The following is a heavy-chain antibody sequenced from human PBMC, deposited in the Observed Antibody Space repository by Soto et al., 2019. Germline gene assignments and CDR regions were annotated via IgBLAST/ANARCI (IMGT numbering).Heavy chain of an antibody. V-gene: IGHV4-34*01. CDR1: GGSFSGYY. CDR2: INHSGST. J-gene: IGHJ4*02. CDR3: ARGPGIAVAGNLYYFDY. D-gene: IGHD6-19*01. Sequence: SETLSLTCAVYGGSFSGYYWSWIRQPPGKGLEWIGEINHSGSTNYNPSLKSRVTISVDTSKNQFSLKLSSVTAADTAVYYCARGPGIAVAGNLYYFDYWGQGTLVTVSS.